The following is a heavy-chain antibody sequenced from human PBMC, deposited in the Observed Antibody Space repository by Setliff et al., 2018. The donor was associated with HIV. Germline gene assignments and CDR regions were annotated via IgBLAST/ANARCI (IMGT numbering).Heavy chain of an antibody. CDR2: IRDSGVSF. V-gene: IGHV3-23*01. J-gene: IGHJ4*02. Sequence: GGSLRLSCAASGFSFSNYGMSWVRQAPGKGLEWVSGIRDSGVSFYYADSVMGRFSISRDNSRNTLYLQMNSLRVEDTAIYYCTKGVQRLRPYYFDSWGQGILVTVSS. CDR3: TKGVQRLRPYYFDS. D-gene: IGHD4-17*01. CDR1: GFSFSNYG.